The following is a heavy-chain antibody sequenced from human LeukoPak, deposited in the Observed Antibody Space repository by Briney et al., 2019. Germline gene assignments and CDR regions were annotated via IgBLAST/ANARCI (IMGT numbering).Heavy chain of an antibody. CDR2: IIPIFGAA. CDR3: ARDPYSSGWYNWFDP. V-gene: IGHV1-69*05. J-gene: IGHJ5*02. Sequence: SVKVSCKASGGTFSSYAISWVRQAPGQGLEWIGGIIPIFGAANYAQKFQGRVTMTRDTSISTAYMELSRLRSDDTAVYYCARDPYSSGWYNWFDPWGQGTLVTVSS. D-gene: IGHD6-19*01. CDR1: GGTFSSYA.